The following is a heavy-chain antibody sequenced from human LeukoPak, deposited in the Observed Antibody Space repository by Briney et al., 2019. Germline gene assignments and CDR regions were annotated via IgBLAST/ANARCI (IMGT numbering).Heavy chain of an antibody. CDR3: AREFHDFWSGYPHPMRSLDY. Sequence: PGGSLRLSCAASGFTFSSYEMNWVRQAPGKGLEWVSYISSSGSTIYYADSMKGRFTISRDNAKNSLYLQMNSLRAEDTAVYYCAREFHDFWSGYPHPMRSLDYWGQGTLVTVSS. CDR1: GFTFSSYE. J-gene: IGHJ4*02. V-gene: IGHV3-48*03. CDR2: ISSSGSTI. D-gene: IGHD3-3*01.